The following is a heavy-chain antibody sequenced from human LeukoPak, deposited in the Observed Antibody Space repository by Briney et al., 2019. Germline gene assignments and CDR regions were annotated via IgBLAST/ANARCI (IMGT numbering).Heavy chain of an antibody. J-gene: IGHJ6*03. CDR1: GYTFTGYY. Sequence: GASVKVSCKASGYTFTGYYMHWVRQAPGQGLEWMGWINPNSGGTNYAQKFQGRVTMTRDTSISTAYMELSRLRSDDTAVYYCARVKSGNWYSGPRSGFVSYYYMDVWGKGTTVTISS. V-gene: IGHV1-2*02. CDR2: INPNSGGT. CDR3: ARVKSGNWYSGPRSGFVSYYYMDV. D-gene: IGHD6-13*01.